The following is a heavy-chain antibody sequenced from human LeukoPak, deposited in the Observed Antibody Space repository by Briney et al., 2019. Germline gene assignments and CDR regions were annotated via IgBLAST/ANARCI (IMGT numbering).Heavy chain of an antibody. CDR1: GYTFTSYD. Sequence: ASVKVSCKASGYTFTSYDINWVRQATGQGLQWMGWMNPNSGNTGYAQKFQGRVTMTRNTSISTAYMELSSLRSEDTAVYYCARTPIAPRRGYYFDYWGQGTLVTVSS. CDR3: ARTPIAPRRGYYFDY. J-gene: IGHJ4*02. V-gene: IGHV1-8*02. CDR2: MNPNSGNT. D-gene: IGHD6-6*01.